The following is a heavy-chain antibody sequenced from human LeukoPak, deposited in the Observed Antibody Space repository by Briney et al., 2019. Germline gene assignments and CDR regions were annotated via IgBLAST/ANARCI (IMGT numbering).Heavy chain of an antibody. J-gene: IGHJ4*02. CDR1: GFTFSSYS. CDR3: ARVRITGTTRFFDY. Sequence: GGSLRLSCAASGFTFSSYSMNWVRQAPGKGLEWVSSISSSSSYIYYADSVKGRFTISRDNAKNSLHLQMNSLRAEDTAVYYCARVRITGTTRFFDYWGQGTLVTVSS. V-gene: IGHV3-21*01. CDR2: ISSSSSYI. D-gene: IGHD1-20*01.